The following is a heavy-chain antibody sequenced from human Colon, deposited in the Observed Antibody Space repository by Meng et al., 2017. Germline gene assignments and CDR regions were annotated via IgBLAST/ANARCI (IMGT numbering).Heavy chain of an antibody. D-gene: IGHD2-21*01. J-gene: IGHJ4*02. CDR3: ARRDYSTAPGTLDY. Sequence: GESLKISCKGSGYIFSNYWIGWVRQTPEKGLEWVGNIYPGDSDTRYSPSFQGQVTLSADKSINTAYLQWNTLKASDTAIYYCARRDYSTAPGTLDYWGQGTRVTCSS. CDR1: GYIFSNYW. CDR2: IYPGDSDT. V-gene: IGHV5-51*01.